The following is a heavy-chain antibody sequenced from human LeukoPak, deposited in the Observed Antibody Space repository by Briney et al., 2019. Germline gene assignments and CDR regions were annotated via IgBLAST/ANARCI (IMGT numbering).Heavy chain of an antibody. D-gene: IGHD6-13*01. V-gene: IGHV4-59*01. CDR2: INYSGST. Sequence: SETLSLTCTVSGGSISNFYWSWIRQPPGKGLEWIGYINYSGSTNYNPSLKSRVTISVDTSKNQFSLKLSSVTAADTAVYYCARGGSSWYNYYYYYMDVWGKGTTVTVSS. CDR1: GGSISNFY. J-gene: IGHJ6*03. CDR3: ARGGSSWYNYYYYYMDV.